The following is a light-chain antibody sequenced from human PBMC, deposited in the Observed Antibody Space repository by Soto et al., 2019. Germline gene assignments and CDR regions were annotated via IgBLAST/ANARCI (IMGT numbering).Light chain of an antibody. V-gene: IGLV1-51*01. CDR1: TSNVANNF. CDR3: GSWDSSLTANV. CDR2: DDI. J-gene: IGLJ1*01. Sequence: QSVLTQPPSVFAAPGQKVTISCSGTTSNVANNFVSWYQQFPGKAPKLLIYDDIRRPSGIPDRFSASKSGTSATLGITGLQTGDEADYYCGSWDSSLTANVFGTGTKVTVL.